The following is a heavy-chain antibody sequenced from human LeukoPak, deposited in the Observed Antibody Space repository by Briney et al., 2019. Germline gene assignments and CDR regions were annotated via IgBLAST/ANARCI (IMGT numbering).Heavy chain of an antibody. J-gene: IGHJ4*02. CDR3: ARDKAVDSDISGYYYNRGLDC. V-gene: IGHV4-4*07. CDR2: IYATGTT. Sequence: SETLSLTCSVSGGSMDNSYWNWIRQPAGKGLEWIGRIYATGTTDYNPSLRSRVTKSLDTSVNQFSLRLSSVTAADTAVYFCARDKAVDSDISGYYYNRGLDCWGQGTLVTVSS. D-gene: IGHD3-22*01. CDR1: GGSMDNSY.